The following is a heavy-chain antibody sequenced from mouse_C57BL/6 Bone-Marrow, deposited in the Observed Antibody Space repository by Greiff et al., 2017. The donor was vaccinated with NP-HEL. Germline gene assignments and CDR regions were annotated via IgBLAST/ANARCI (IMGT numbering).Heavy chain of an antibody. D-gene: IGHD1-1*01. V-gene: IGHV5-16*01. CDR3: ARDGGLLRCPYFCC. J-gene: IGHJ2*01. CDR2: INYDGSST. Sequence: EVLLVESEAGLVQPGSSMKLSCTASGFTFSDYYMSWVRQVPEKGLEWVANINYDGSSTYYLDSLKSRFIISRDNATNILYLQMSSLKSEDTATYYCARDGGLLRCPYFCCWGEGATLSVSS. CDR1: GFTFSDYY.